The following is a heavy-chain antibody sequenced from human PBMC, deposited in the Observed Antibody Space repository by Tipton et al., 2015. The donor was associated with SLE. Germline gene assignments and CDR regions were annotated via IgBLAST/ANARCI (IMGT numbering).Heavy chain of an antibody. Sequence: QVQLVQSGAEVKKPGASVKVSCKASGYTFDNSGSSWVRQAPGQGLEWMGWVSGYNVNAHYAQKFQGRVTMTRDTSLSTVYMELSRVRSDDTAMYDCARVGRRMGSFWHENWFDSWVQGTLV. V-gene: IGHV1-18*01. CDR1: GYTFDNSG. J-gene: IGHJ5*01. D-gene: IGHD2/OR15-2a*01. CDR2: VSGYNVNA. CDR3: ARVGRRMGSFWHENWFDS.